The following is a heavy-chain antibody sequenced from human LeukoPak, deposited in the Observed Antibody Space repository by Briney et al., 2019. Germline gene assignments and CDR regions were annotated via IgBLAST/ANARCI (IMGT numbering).Heavy chain of an antibody. Sequence: PSGTLSLTCAVSGGSISSSNWWSWVRQPPGKGLEWIGEIYHSGSTNYNPSLKSRVTISVDTSKNQFSLKLSSVTAADTAVYYCARAPREWLTNYYYMDVWGKGTTVTVSS. CDR3: ARAPREWLTNYYYMDV. V-gene: IGHV4-4*02. J-gene: IGHJ6*03. CDR1: GGSISSSNW. CDR2: IYHSGST. D-gene: IGHD3-3*01.